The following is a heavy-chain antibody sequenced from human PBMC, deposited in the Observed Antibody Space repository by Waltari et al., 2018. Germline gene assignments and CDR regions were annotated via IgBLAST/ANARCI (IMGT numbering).Heavy chain of an antibody. V-gene: IGHV3-30-3*01. D-gene: IGHD1-1*01. J-gene: IGHJ4*02. Sequence: QVQLVESGGGVVQPGRSLRLSCAASGFTFDNYAMHWVRPGPGRGLEWLAFISYNGGNQYSAASVKGRFTVSRDNSKNSLYLQMDSLRAEDTAVYYCARESQNWNDRSFDCWGQGTLVTVSS. CDR3: ARESQNWNDRSFDC. CDR2: ISYNGGNQ. CDR1: GFTFDNYA.